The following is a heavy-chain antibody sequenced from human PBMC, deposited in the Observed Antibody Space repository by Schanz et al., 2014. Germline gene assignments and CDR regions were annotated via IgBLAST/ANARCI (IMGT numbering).Heavy chain of an antibody. Sequence: EVQLVESGGGLVQPGGSLRLSCAASGFTVSSNYMSWVRQAPGKGLEWVSITYSGGSTYYADSVKGRFTISRDNSKNTLYLLMNSLRAEDTAVYYCARDRVGASSYFDYWGQGTLVTVSS. J-gene: IGHJ4*02. V-gene: IGHV3-66*01. CDR2: TYSGGST. CDR1: GFTVSSNY. D-gene: IGHD1-26*01. CDR3: ARDRVGASSYFDY.